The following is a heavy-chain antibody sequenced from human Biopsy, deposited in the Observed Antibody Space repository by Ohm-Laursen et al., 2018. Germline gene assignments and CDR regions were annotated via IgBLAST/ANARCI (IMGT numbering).Heavy chain of an antibody. V-gene: IGHV4-39*01. CDR2: IYNTETT. CDR3: ARHPTGFWFDP. Sequence: GTLSLTWTVSGGSISSSTTYYWAWLRQPPGKGLEWIGSIYNTETTFYNPSLKNRVTISVDTSTNQFSLKVSSVTAADTALYFCARHPTGFWFDPWGHGTLVTVSS. CDR1: GGSISSSTTYY. J-gene: IGHJ5*02.